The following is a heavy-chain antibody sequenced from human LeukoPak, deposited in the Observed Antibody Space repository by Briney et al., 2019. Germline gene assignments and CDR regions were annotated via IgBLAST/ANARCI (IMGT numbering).Heavy chain of an antibody. Sequence: PSETLSLTCTVSGGSISSGGYYWSWIRQHPGKGLEWIGYIYYSGSTYYNPSLKSRVTISVDTSKNQFSLKLSSVTAADTAVYYCARGGRAAAGSFDYWGQGTLVTVSS. CDR1: GGSISSGGYY. CDR2: IYYSGST. V-gene: IGHV4-31*03. CDR3: ARGGRAAAGSFDY. J-gene: IGHJ4*02. D-gene: IGHD6-13*01.